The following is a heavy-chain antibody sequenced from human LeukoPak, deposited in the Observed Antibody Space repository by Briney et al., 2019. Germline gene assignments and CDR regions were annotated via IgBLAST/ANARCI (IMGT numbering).Heavy chain of an antibody. CDR1: GLTFSEYA. CDR3: ANLNVP. CDR2: ITAGGSHT. D-gene: IGHD1-1*01. J-gene: IGHJ5*02. V-gene: IGHV3-23*01. Sequence: GGSLRLSCTASGLTFSEYAMTWVRQAPGKGLEWVSTITAGGSHTYYPDSVKGRFTISRDNSKNTLYLQMNSLRVEDTAVYYCANLNVPWGQGTLVTVSS.